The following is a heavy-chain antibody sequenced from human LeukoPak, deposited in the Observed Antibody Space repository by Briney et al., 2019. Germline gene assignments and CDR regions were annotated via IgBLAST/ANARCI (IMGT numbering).Heavy chain of an antibody. CDR1: GFIVRGHY. CDR3: ARELRDAFDM. Sequence: GGSLRLSCAASGFIVRGHYMGWLRQAPQKWLEYFSVLYSGGATHYADSVKGRFSISRDNFRNTLSLQMNSLRVDDTAVYYCARELRDAFDMWGQGTRVTVS. J-gene: IGHJ3*02. CDR2: LYSGGAT. V-gene: IGHV3-53*01. D-gene: IGHD2-21*01.